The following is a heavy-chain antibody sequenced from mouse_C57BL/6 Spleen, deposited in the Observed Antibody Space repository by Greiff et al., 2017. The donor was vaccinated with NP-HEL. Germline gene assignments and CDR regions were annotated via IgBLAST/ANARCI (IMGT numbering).Heavy chain of an antibody. CDR3: AREAWFAY. CDR1: GFTFSSYG. CDR2: ISSGGSYT. J-gene: IGHJ3*01. Sequence: EVRLVESGGDLVKPGGSLKLSCAASGFTFSSYGMSWVRQTPDKRLEWVATISSGGSYTYYPDRVKGRFTISRDNAKNTLYLQMSSLKSDDTAMYYCAREAWFAYWGQGTLVTVSA. V-gene: IGHV5-6*01.